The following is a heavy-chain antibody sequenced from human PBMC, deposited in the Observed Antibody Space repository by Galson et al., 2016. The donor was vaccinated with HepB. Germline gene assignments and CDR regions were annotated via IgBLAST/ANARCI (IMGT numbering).Heavy chain of an antibody. Sequence: SLRLSCAASGFIFNNYAMHWVRQAPGKGLEWVAVIAYDGGDKYYTDSVKGRFTITRDNSKNTVSLQMNSLRPEDTAVYYCASAQQVGYGEFYFYYGMDVWGQGTTVTVSS. CDR3: ASAQQVGYGEFYFYYGMDV. J-gene: IGHJ6*02. CDR2: IAYDGGDK. CDR1: GFIFNNYA. V-gene: IGHV3-30-3*01. D-gene: IGHD5-18*01.